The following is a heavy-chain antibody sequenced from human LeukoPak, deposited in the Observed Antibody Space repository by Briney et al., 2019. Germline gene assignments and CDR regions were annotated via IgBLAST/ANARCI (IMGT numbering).Heavy chain of an antibody. CDR2: IYYSGCT. D-gene: IGHD2-2*01. V-gene: IGHV4-39*07. J-gene: IGHJ4*02. Sequence: PSETLSLTCTVSGGSISSSSYYWGWIRQPPGKGLEWIGSIYYSGCTYYNPSLKSRVTISVDTSKNQFSLKLSSVTAADTAVYYCAREGVGRYCSSTSCSKNYFDYWGQGTLDTVSS. CDR3: AREGVGRYCSSTSCSKNYFDY. CDR1: GGSISSSSYY.